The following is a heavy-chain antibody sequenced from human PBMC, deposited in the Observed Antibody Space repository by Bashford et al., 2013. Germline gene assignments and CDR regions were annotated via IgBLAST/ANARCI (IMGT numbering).Heavy chain of an antibody. Sequence: ASVKVSCKASGYTFTSYGISWVRQAPGQGLEWMGWISAYNGNTNYAQKLQGRVTMTTDTSTSTAYMELRSLRSDDTAVYYCARDFPDIVVVPARPNMDVVGQRATVTVS. D-gene: IGHD2-2*01. CDR1: GYTFTSYG. J-gene: IGHJ6*01. V-gene: IGHV1-18*01. CDR2: ISAYNGNT. CDR3: ARDFPDIVVVPARPNMDV.